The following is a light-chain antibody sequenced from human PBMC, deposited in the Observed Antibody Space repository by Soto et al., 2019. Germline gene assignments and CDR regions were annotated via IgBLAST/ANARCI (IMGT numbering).Light chain of an antibody. CDR2: EVS. Sequence: QSVVTQPASVSGSPGQSITISCTGTSSDVGGYDYVSWYQQYPGKAPRLIIYEVSSRPSGVSNRFSGSKSGNTASLTISGLRAEDEGDYFCSSFTGTSALILFGGGTQLTV. J-gene: IGLJ2*01. V-gene: IGLV2-14*01. CDR3: SSFTGTSALIL. CDR1: SSDVGGYDY.